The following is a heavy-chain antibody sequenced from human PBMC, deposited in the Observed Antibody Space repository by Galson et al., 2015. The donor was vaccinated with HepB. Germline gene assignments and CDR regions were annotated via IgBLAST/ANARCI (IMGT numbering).Heavy chain of an antibody. CDR2: INPNSGGT. CDR1: GYTFTGYY. D-gene: IGHD3-3*01. V-gene: IGHV1-2*02. J-gene: IGHJ4*02. Sequence: SVKVSCKASGYTFTGYYMHWVRQAPGQGLEWMGWINPNSGGTNYAQKFQGRVTMTRDTSISTAYMELSRLRSDDTAVYYCARDRYRQALFGVVIMAYWGQGTLVTVSS. CDR3: ARDRYRQALFGVVIMAY.